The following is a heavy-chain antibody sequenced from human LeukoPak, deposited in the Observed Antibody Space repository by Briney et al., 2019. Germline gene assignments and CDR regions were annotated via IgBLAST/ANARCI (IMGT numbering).Heavy chain of an antibody. J-gene: IGHJ4*02. CDR2: ISSSSSYI. CDR1: GFTFSSYS. Sequence: GGSLRLSCAASGFTFSSYSMNWVRQAPGKGLEWVSSISSSSSYIYYADSVKGRFTISRDNAKNSLYLQMNSLRAEDTAVYYCARVLGYCSSTSCQNFDYWGQGTLVTVSS. D-gene: IGHD2-2*01. CDR3: ARVLGYCSSTSCQNFDY. V-gene: IGHV3-21*01.